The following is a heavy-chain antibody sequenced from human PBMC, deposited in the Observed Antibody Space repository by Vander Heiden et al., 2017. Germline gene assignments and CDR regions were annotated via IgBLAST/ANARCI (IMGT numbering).Heavy chain of an antibody. CDR3: ATVWRYCSGGSCRQDYGMDV. V-gene: IGHV1-24*01. J-gene: IGHJ6*02. Sequence: QVQLVQSGAEVKKPGASVKVSCKVSGYTLTELSMQWVRQAPGKGLEWMGGFDPEDGETIYAQKFQGRVTMTEDTSTDTAYMELSSLRSEDTAVYYCATVWRYCSGGSCRQDYGMDVWGQGTTVTVSS. CDR2: FDPEDGET. CDR1: GYTLTELS. D-gene: IGHD2-15*01.